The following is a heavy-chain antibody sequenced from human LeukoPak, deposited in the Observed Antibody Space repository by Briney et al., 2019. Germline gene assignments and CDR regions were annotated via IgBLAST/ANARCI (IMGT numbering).Heavy chain of an antibody. J-gene: IGHJ3*02. V-gene: IGHV4-59*01. CDR1: GGSISSYY. CDR3: ARVSPEYYYDSSGALVGAFDI. Sequence: SETLSLTCTVSGGSISSYYWNWIRQPPGKGLEWIGYIFYSGSTNYNPSLKSRVTISVDTSKNQFSLKLSSVTAADTAVYYCARVSPEYYYDSSGALVGAFDIWGQGTMVTVSS. CDR2: IFYSGST. D-gene: IGHD3-22*01.